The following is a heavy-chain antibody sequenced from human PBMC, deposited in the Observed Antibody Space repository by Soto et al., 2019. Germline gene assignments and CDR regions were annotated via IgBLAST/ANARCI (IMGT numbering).Heavy chain of an antibody. CDR2: ISFDGNIK. J-gene: IGHJ4*02. V-gene: IGHV3-30-3*01. CDR3: ARAPGHSVHSSGWQIDY. CDR1: GFTFSDYA. D-gene: IGHD6-19*01. Sequence: QVQLVESGGGVVQPGRSLRLSCAASGFTFSDYAMYWVRQAPGKGLEWVSDISFDGNIKYYTGSVKGRFTISRDNSKNTLHLQVNSLRTEDTALYYCARAPGHSVHSSGWQIDYWGQGTLVTVSS.